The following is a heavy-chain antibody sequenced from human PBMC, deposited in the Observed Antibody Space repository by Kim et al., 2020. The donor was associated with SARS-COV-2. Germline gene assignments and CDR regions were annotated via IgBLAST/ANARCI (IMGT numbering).Heavy chain of an antibody. V-gene: IGHV1-2*06. D-gene: IGHD2-2*01. CDR3: ARTLLGYCSSTSCSGGGPKVRGWFDP. Sequence: ASVKVSCKASGYTFTGYYMHWVRQAPGQGLEWMGRINPNSGGTNYAQKFQGRVTMTRDTSISTAYMELSRLRSDDTAVYYCARTLLGYCSSTSCSGGGPKVRGWFDPWGQGTLVTVSS. CDR1: GYTFTGYY. J-gene: IGHJ5*02. CDR2: INPNSGGT.